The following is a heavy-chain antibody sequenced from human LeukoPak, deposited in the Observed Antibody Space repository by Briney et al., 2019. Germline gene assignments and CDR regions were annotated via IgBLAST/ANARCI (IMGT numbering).Heavy chain of an antibody. J-gene: IGHJ4*02. CDR2: IWYDGSNK. CDR1: GFTFSTYG. V-gene: IGHV3-33*01. Sequence: PGGSLRLSCAASGFTFSTYGMHWVRQAAGEGLEWVEAIWYDGSNKYYADSVEGRFTISRDNSKNTVYLQMNSLRAEDTAVYYCARDGGYSGDYFDYWGQGTLVTVSS. D-gene: IGHD3-10*01. CDR3: ARDGGYSGDYFDY.